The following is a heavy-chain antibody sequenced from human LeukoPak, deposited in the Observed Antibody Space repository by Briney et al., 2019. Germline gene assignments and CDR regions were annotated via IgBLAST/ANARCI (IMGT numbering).Heavy chain of an antibody. CDR1: GFNFAVYA. D-gene: IGHD2-2*01. Sequence: GGSLRLSCAASGFNFAVYAMNWVRQAPGKGLEWVSTIDSSGVTHYADSVKGRFTISRDNPKNTLYLQMTSLRAEDTAVYYCAKDNVIVPAAPYGMDVWGQGTTVTVSS. CDR2: IDSSGVT. CDR3: AKDNVIVPAAPYGMDV. V-gene: IGHV3-23*01. J-gene: IGHJ6*02.